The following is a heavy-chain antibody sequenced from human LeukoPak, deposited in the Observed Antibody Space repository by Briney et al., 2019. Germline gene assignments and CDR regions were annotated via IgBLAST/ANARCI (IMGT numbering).Heavy chain of an antibody. J-gene: IGHJ4*02. CDR2: MSGDATST. Sequence: TGGSLRLSCAASGFTFSSFAMNWVRQAPGKGLEWVSTMSGDATSTYYADSVKGRFTMSRDNSKNTLYLQMNSLRAEDTAVYFCAKTVSGSHSYQGGDYWGQGTLVTVST. CDR3: AKTVSGSHSYQGGDY. CDR1: GFTFSSFA. V-gene: IGHV3-23*01. D-gene: IGHD3-16*02.